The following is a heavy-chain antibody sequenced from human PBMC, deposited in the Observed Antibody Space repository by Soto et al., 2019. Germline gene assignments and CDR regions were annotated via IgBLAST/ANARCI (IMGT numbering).Heavy chain of an antibody. CDR3: GRDIVVVVAASVGYYYYGMDV. J-gene: IGHJ6*02. CDR1: GFTFSSYA. CDR2: ISYDGSNK. D-gene: IGHD2-15*01. Sequence: QVQLVESGGGVVQPGRSLRLSCAASGFTFSSYAMHWVRQAPGKGLEWVAVISYDGSNKYYADSVKGRFTISRDNSQNPLYRRMNGLRAEETAVYCCGRDIVVVVAASVGYYYYGMDVWGQGTTVTDSS. V-gene: IGHV3-30-3*01.